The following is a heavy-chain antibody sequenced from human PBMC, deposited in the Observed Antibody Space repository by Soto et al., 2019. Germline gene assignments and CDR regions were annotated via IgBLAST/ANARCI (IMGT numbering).Heavy chain of an antibody. CDR2: IYTDGSRT. V-gene: IGHV3-74*01. CDR3: ARGLMHLYGMDV. J-gene: IGHJ6*02. CDR1: GFTFSSYW. D-gene: IGHD3-16*01. Sequence: EVQLVESGGGLVQPGGSLRLSCAASGFTFSSYWMHWVRQAPGKGLVWVSRIYTDGSRTNYADSVKGRFTIPRDNAKNTLYLQINSLRAEDTAVYYCARGLMHLYGMDVWGQGTTVTVSS.